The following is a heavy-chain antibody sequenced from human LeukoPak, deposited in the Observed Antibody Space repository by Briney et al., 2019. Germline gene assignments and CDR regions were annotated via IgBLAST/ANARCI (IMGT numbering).Heavy chain of an antibody. CDR1: GGSFSDYY. D-gene: IGHD5/OR15-5a*01. Sequence: TSETLSLTCAVYGGSFSDYYWSWIRQPPGKGLEWIGEINHSGSTNYNPSLKSRVTISVDTSKNQFSLKLSSVTAADTAVYYCARQRADSVYDFRRRDFYDYYYIDVWGKGTTVTISS. J-gene: IGHJ6*03. CDR2: INHSGST. CDR3: ARQRADSVYDFRRRDFYDYYYIDV. V-gene: IGHV4-34*01.